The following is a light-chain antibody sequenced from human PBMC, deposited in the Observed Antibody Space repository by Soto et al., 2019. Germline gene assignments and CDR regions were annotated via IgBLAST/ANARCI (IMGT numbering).Light chain of an antibody. V-gene: IGLV2-14*01. CDR2: EVN. CDR3: LSFTTTSTHV. J-gene: IGLJ1*01. Sequence: QCLLTQPACLSGSPGQSITISCTGTISDIGAYDYVSWFQQHPGKAPKLMISEVNNRPSGVSNRFSGSKSGNTAYLTISGLQVEDEAEYFCLSFTTTSTHVFGTGTKVTVL. CDR1: ISDIGAYDY.